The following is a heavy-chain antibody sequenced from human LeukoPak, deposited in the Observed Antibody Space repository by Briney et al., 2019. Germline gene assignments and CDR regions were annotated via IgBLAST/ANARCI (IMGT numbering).Heavy chain of an antibody. CDR1: GFTFSDYH. J-gene: IGHJ4*02. Sequence: TGGSLTLPCAASGFTFSDYHMDWLRQAPGKGLEGVAKVSRSGSPQYYVDSVPGRFTISRDNDKNSLFLQMDSPRAEDTAVYYCARDLYTTLQGFDYWGQGALVTVSS. D-gene: IGHD3-10*01. V-gene: IGHV3-48*01. CDR3: ARDLYTTLQGFDY. CDR2: VSRSGSPQ.